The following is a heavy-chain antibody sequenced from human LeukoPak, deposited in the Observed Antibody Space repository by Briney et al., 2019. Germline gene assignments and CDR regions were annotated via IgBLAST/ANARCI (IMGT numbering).Heavy chain of an antibody. CDR1: GGSISSGGYY. V-gene: IGHV4-31*03. CDR2: IYYSGST. CDR3: ARVITIFGVVITNWFDP. Sequence: SQTLSLTCTVSGGSISSGGYYWGWIRQHPGKGLEWIGYIYYSGSTYYNPSLKSRVTISVDTSKNQFSLKLSSVTAADTAVYYCARVITIFGVVITNWFDPWGQGTLVTVSS. D-gene: IGHD3-3*01. J-gene: IGHJ5*02.